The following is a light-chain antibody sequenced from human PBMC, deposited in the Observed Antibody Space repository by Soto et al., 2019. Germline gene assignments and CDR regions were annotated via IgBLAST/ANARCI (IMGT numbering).Light chain of an antibody. J-gene: IGKJ2*01. Sequence: DIQMTQSPSTLSASMGDRVTTTCRASQSISNWLAWYQQKPGKAPKLLIYMASALASGVPSRFSGSGSGTEFSLTISSLQPADFATYYCQQYSSHLYTFGQGTKVDIK. CDR3: QQYSSHLYT. CDR1: QSISNW. CDR2: MAS. V-gene: IGKV1-5*03.